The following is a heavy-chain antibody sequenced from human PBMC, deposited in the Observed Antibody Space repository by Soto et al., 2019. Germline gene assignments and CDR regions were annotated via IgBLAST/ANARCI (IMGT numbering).Heavy chain of an antibody. Sequence: QVQLVQSGAEVKKPGSSVKVSCKASGGTFSSYGISWVRRAPGQGLEWMGGIIPIFGTANYAQKFQGRVTIPADESTSTAYMELSSLRSEDTAVYYCARGSGCSGGSCYPYYFDYWGQGTLVTVSS. CDR2: IIPIFGTA. J-gene: IGHJ4*02. V-gene: IGHV1-69*12. CDR3: ARGSGCSGGSCYPYYFDY. CDR1: GGTFSSYG. D-gene: IGHD2-15*01.